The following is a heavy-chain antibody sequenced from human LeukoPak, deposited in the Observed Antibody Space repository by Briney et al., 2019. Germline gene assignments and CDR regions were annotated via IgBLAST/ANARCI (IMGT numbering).Heavy chain of an antibody. V-gene: IGHV3-21*01. CDR3: ARVHSGYYFDY. CDR2: ISSSSSYI. Sequence: GGSLRLSCAASGFTFSNYSMNWVRQAPGKGLEWVSSISSSSSYIYYADSVKGRFTISRDNAKNSLYLQMNSLRAEDTAVYYCARVHSGYYFDYWGQGTLVTVSS. J-gene: IGHJ4*02. CDR1: GFTFSNYS. D-gene: IGHD3-10*01.